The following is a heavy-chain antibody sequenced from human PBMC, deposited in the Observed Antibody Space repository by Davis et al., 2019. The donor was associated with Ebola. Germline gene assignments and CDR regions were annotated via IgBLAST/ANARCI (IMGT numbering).Heavy chain of an antibody. J-gene: IGHJ6*02. CDR2: ISYDGSNK. CDR3: ARDSSDSSSLYYYGMDV. V-gene: IGHV3-30*04. D-gene: IGHD6-6*01. CDR1: GFSFTTHS. Sequence: GGSLRLSCAASGFSFTTHSMHWVRQAPGKGLEWVAVISYDGSNKYYADSVKGRFTISRDNSKNTLYLQMNSLRAEDTAVYYCARDSSDSSSLYYYGMDVWGQGTTVTVSS.